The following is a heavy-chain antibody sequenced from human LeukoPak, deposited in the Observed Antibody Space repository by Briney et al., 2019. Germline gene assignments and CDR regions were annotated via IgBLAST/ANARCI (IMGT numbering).Heavy chain of an antibody. CDR1: EFIFSGYA. D-gene: IGHD3-10*01. J-gene: IGHJ5*02. Sequence: AESLRLSCAASEFIFSGYALSWVRQAPGRGLEWMANIKQDGSNIYYAESVKGRFTISRDNASNSLYLHMDSLGVEATAVYYCARDYRSGNNWCEPWGERTLVPVSS. CDR2: IKQDGSNI. V-gene: IGHV3-7*04. CDR3: ARDYRSGNNWCEP.